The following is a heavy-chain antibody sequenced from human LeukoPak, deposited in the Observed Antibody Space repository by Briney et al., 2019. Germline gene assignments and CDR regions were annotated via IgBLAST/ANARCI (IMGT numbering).Heavy chain of an antibody. CDR2: ISNNGGYT. D-gene: IGHD1-14*01. CDR1: GFTFSSHW. J-gene: IGHJ6*02. Sequence: GGSLRLSCAASGFTFSSHWMHWVRHAPGKGLEWVSAISNNGGYTYYADSVQGRFTISRDNSKNTLFLQVNSLRAEDTAVYYCAKVRTYFYHGLDVWGQGTTVTVSS. CDR3: AKVRTYFYHGLDV. V-gene: IGHV3-23*01.